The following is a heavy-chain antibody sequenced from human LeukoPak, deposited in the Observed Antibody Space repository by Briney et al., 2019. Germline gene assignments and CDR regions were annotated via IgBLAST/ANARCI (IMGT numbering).Heavy chain of an antibody. CDR2: ISSYSSYT. CDR3: AREGRGGRHSYGDY. D-gene: IGHD5-18*01. V-gene: IGHV3-11*06. CDR1: GFTFSDYY. Sequence: GGSLRLSFAAYGFTFSDYYMSWIRQAPGKGVEWVSYISSYSSYTNYADSVKGRFTISRDNAKKSLYLQMNSLRAEDTAVYYCAREGRGGRHSYGDYWGQGTLVTVSS. J-gene: IGHJ4*02.